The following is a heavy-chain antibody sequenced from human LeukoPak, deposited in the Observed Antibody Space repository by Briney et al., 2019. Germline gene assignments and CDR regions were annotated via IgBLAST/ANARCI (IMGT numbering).Heavy chain of an antibody. CDR1: GGSISSYY. J-gene: IGHJ4*02. D-gene: IGHD3-22*01. CDR2: IYYSGST. Sequence: ASETLPLTCTVSGGSISSYYWSWIRQPPGKGLEWIGYIYYSGSTNYNPSLKSRVTISVDTSKNQFSLKLSSVTAADTAVYYCARASYYYDSSGYSQPFDYWGQGTLVTVSS. CDR3: ARASYYYDSSGYSQPFDY. V-gene: IGHV4-59*01.